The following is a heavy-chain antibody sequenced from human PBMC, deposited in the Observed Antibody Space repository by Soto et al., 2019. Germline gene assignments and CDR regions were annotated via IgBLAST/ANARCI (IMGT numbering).Heavy chain of an antibody. CDR3: ATVHNTSRSFDY. CDR1: GFTFNIYA. V-gene: IGHV3-23*01. Sequence: GSLRLSCAASGFTFNIYAMTWVRQAPGKGLEWVSTTGATGRTAYYSDAVKGRFTVSRDNSKNTLDLQMSNLRAEDTAVYYCATVHNTSRSFDYWGQGTLVTVSS. J-gene: IGHJ4*02. D-gene: IGHD1-20*01. CDR2: TGATGRTA.